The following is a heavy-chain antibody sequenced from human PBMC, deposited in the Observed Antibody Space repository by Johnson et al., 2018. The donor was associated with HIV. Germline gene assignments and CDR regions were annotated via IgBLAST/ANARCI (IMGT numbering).Heavy chain of an antibody. V-gene: IGHV3-30*02. Sequence: QVQLVESGGGVVQPGGSLRLSCAASGFTFSSYGMHWVRQAPGKGLEWVAFIRYDGSNKYYADSVKGRFTISRDNSKNTLYLQMNSLRAEDTAVYYCARESANSGRYSGAFDSWGQGTMVTVSS. CDR2: IRYDGSNK. D-gene: IGHD1-26*01. CDR3: ARESANSGRYSGAFDS. CDR1: GFTFSSYG. J-gene: IGHJ3*02.